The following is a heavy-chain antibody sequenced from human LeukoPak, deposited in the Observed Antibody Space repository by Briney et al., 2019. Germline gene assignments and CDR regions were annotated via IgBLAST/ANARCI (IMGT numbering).Heavy chain of an antibody. V-gene: IGHV3-9*01. CDR2: ISWNSGSI. CDR1: GFTFDDYA. J-gene: IGHJ1*01. Sequence: GGSLRLSCAASGFTFDDYAMHWVRQAPGKGLEWVSGISWNSGSIGYADFVKGRFTISRDNAKNSLYLQMNSLRAEDTALYYCAKDVVVTAMRYFQHWGQGTLVTVSS. D-gene: IGHD2-21*02. CDR3: AKDVVVTAMRYFQH.